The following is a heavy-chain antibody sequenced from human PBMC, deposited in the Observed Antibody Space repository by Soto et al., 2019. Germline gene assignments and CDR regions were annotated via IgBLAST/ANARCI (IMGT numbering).Heavy chain of an antibody. J-gene: IGHJ6*02. D-gene: IGHD3-3*01. Sequence: TGGSLRLSCAASGFTFSSYGMNWVRQAPGKGLEWVSYISSSSSTIYYADSVKGRFTISRDNAKNSLYLQMNSLRDEDTAVYYRATTYTIFGVVKRKHYGMDVWGQGTTVTVSS. CDR1: GFTFSSYG. CDR3: ATTYTIFGVVKRKHYGMDV. V-gene: IGHV3-48*02. CDR2: ISSSSSTI.